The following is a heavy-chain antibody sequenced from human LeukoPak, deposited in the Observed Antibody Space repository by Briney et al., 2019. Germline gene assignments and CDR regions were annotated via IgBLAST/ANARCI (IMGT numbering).Heavy chain of an antibody. V-gene: IGHV4-34*01. J-gene: IGHJ4*02. D-gene: IGHD3-10*01. CDR1: GGSFSGYY. Sequence: SETLSLTCAVYGGSFSGYYWSWIRQPPGKGLEWIGEINHSGSTNYNPSLKSRVTISVDTSKNQSSLKLSSVTAADTAVYYCARGWGITMVRGVISFDYWGQGTLVTVPS. CDR3: ARGWGITMVRGVISFDY. CDR2: INHSGST.